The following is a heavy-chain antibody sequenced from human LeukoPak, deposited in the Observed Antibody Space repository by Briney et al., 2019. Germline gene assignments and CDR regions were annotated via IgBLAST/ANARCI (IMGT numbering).Heavy chain of an antibody. CDR2: IKGDGIST. D-gene: IGHD3-3*01. J-gene: IGHJ4*02. Sequence: GRSLRLSCAASGFDFSSNWMHWVRHAPGQGLVWVSRIKGDGISTNYADSVKGRFTISRDIAKNTLYLQMNSLRAEDTGVYYCAKDHYWSIDYWGGGTLVTVSS. V-gene: IGHV3-74*01. CDR1: GFDFSSNW. CDR3: AKDHYWSIDY.